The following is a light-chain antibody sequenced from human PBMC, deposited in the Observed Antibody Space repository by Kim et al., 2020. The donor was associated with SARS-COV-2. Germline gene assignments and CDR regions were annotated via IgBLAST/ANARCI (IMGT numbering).Light chain of an antibody. CDR2: DVS. Sequence: PGQSFNISCTGTSSDVGGYNYVSWYQQHPGKAPKLMIYDVSNRPSGVSNRFSGSKSGNTASLTISGLQAEDEADYYCSSYTSSYVVFGGGTKLTVL. CDR3: SSYTSSYVV. J-gene: IGLJ2*01. CDR1: SSDVGGYNY. V-gene: IGLV2-14*03.